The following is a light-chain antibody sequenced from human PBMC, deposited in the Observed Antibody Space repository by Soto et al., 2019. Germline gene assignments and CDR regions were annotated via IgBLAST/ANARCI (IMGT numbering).Light chain of an antibody. CDR3: QVWDSTSDHWV. CDR2: DDS. CDR1: NIAAKS. Sequence: SYELTQPPSVSVAPGQTARSTCGGDNIAAKSVHWYRQKPGQAPVLVIYDDSDRPSGIPERFSGSNSGNTATLTISRVEAGDEADYYCQVWDSTSDHWVFGGGPKLTVL. V-gene: IGLV3-21*02. J-gene: IGLJ3*02.